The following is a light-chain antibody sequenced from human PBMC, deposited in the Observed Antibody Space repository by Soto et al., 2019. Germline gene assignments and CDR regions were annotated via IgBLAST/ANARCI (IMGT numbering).Light chain of an antibody. V-gene: IGKV1-39*01. J-gene: IGKJ4*01. Sequence: DIQMTQSPSSLSASVGDRVTITCRASQNINTYLNWYQQKPGKAPKLLIYAASSLQTGVPSRFSGSGSATDFTLTINSLQPEDFATYYCQQTDSYPSTFGGGTKVDIK. CDR2: AAS. CDR3: QQTDSYPST. CDR1: QNINTY.